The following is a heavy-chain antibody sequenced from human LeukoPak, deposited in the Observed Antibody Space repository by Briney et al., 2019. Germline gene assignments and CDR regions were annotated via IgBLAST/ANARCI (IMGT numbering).Heavy chain of an antibody. CDR1: GGSISSSSYY. Sequence: SETLSLTCTVSGGSISSSSYYWGWIRQPPGKGLEWIGSIYYSGSTYNNPSLKSRVTISVDTSKNQFSLKLSSVTAADTAVYYCARCGEQQLGDPFDYWGQGTLVTASS. D-gene: IGHD6-13*01. V-gene: IGHV4-39*01. CDR2: IYYSGST. J-gene: IGHJ4*02. CDR3: ARCGEQQLGDPFDY.